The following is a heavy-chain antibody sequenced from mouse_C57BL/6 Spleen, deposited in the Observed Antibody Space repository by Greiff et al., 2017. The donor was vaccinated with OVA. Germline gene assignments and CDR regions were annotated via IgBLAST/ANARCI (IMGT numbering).Heavy chain of an antibody. J-gene: IGHJ2*01. CDR1: GYTFTDYY. CDR2: INPYNGGT. Sequence: EVQLQQSGPVLVKPGASVKMSCKASGYTFTDYYMNWVKQSHGKSLEWIGVINPYNGGTSYNQKFKGTATLTVDKSSSTAYMELNSLTSEDSAVYYCARGMMSDAPRYYFDYWGQGTTLTVSS. CDR3: ARGMMSDAPRYYFDY. V-gene: IGHV1-19*01. D-gene: IGHD2-3*01.